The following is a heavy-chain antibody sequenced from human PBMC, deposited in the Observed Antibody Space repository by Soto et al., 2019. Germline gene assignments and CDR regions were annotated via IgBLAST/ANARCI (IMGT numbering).Heavy chain of an antibody. CDR3: ARGGGYYDSSGYRLGDDV. CDR2: TRNKANSYTT. Sequence: GGSLRLSCAASGFTFSDHYMDWVRQAPGKGLEWVGRTRNKANSYTTEYAASVKGRFTISRDDSKNSLYLQMNSLKTEDTAVYYRARGGGYYDSSGYRLGDDVWGQGTTVTVSS. V-gene: IGHV3-72*01. J-gene: IGHJ6*02. D-gene: IGHD3-22*01. CDR1: GFTFSDHY.